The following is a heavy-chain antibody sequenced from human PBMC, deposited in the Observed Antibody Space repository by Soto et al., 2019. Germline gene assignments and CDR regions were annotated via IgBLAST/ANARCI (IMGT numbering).Heavy chain of an antibody. D-gene: IGHD3-10*01. CDR1: SGSISSYN. Sequence: LSLTCTVSSGSISSYNWNWVRQPPGKGLEWVGFINYSGSTHFNPSLKSRVTISLDTSKNQFSLKLNSVTAADTAVYYCARENYYALDYWGPGTLVTVSS. J-gene: IGHJ4*02. V-gene: IGHV4-59*01. CDR3: ARENYYALDY. CDR2: INYSGST.